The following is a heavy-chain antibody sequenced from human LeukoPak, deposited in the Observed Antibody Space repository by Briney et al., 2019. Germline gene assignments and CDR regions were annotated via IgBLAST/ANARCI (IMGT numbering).Heavy chain of an antibody. CDR2: ISYSGNT. CDR1: GDSISSSDYY. CDR3: ARGSRRLADFHY. V-gene: IGHV4-39*01. D-gene: IGHD1-26*01. J-gene: IGHJ4*02. Sequence: PSETLSLTCTVSGDSISSSDYYWGWIRQPPGKGLGWIGTISYSGNTYYNPSLQSRVNISVDTSNNQFSLELSSVTAADTAVYYCARGSRRLADFHYWGQGTLVTVSS.